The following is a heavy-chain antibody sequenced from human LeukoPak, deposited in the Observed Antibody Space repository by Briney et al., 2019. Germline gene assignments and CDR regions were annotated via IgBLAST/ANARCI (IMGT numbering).Heavy chain of an antibody. CDR1: GFTFSSYA. V-gene: IGHV3-30*01. CDR3: ARDASTEYQLLSYFDY. Sequence: GGSLRLSCAASGFTFSSYAMHWVRQAPGKGLEWVTVISYDGSNKYNADSVKGRFTISRDNSKNTLYLQMNSLRAEDTAVYYCARDASTEYQLLSYFDYWGQGTLVTVSS. CDR2: ISYDGSNK. D-gene: IGHD2-2*01. J-gene: IGHJ4*02.